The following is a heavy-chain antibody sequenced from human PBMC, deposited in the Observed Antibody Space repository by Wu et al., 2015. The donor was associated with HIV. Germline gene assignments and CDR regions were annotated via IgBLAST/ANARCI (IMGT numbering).Heavy chain of an antibody. D-gene: IGHD6-19*01. J-gene: IGHJ3*02. Sequence: QLQLGQSGAEVKKPGASVRISCKASGYSFTHYHVHWVRQAPGQGLEWMGIINPSGGTATYAQKFQGRLTLTRDTSTNTVYLDLRGLRFEDTAVYYCARDEPWLGAFDIWGQGTRVTVSS. CDR1: GYSFTHYH. CDR2: INPSGGTA. V-gene: IGHV1-46*01. CDR3: ARDEPWLGAFDI.